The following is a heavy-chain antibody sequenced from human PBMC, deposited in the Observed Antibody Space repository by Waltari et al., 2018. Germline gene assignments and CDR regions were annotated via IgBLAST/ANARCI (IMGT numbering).Heavy chain of an antibody. CDR3: ARGPWLRIASFRVGDAFDI. Sequence: QVQLQQSGPGLVKPSQTLSLTCVISGDSVSSNRAAWNWIRQSPSRGLEWLGRTYYRSKWYNDYAVSVKSRITVTPDTSKNQFSLQLNSVTPEDTAVYYCARGPWLRIASFRVGDAFDIWGQGTMVTVSS. CDR2: TYYRSKWYN. J-gene: IGHJ3*02. V-gene: IGHV6-1*01. D-gene: IGHD2-21*01. CDR1: GDSVSSNRAA.